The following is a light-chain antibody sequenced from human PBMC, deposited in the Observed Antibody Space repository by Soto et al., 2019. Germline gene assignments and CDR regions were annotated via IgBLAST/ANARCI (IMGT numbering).Light chain of an antibody. CDR2: DAS. J-gene: IGKJ5*01. V-gene: IGKV3-11*01. Sequence: EIVLTQSPGTLSLPPGERATLSCRASQSVSSALAWYLQKPGQAPRLLIYDASTRAAGIPVRFSGSGSGTDFTLTISSLEPEDFAVYYCQQRSNWPAMITFGQGTRLEIK. CDR1: QSVSSA. CDR3: QQRSNWPAMIT.